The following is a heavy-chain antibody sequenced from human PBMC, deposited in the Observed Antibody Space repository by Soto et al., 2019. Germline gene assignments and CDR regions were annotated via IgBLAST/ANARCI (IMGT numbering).Heavy chain of an antibody. D-gene: IGHD2-21*02. CDR1: GFTFSDYS. CDR3: ASDAEYCGGDCYSPDYYFDY. CDR2: ISSRSSYI. V-gene: IGHV3-21*01. J-gene: IGHJ4*02. Sequence: EVQLVESGGGLVKPGGSLRLSCAASGFTFSDYSMNWVRQAPGKGLEWVSYISSRSSYIYYADSVKGRFTISRDNAKNSLYLQMNSLRAEDTAVYFCASDAEYCGGDCYSPDYYFDYWGQGILVTVSS.